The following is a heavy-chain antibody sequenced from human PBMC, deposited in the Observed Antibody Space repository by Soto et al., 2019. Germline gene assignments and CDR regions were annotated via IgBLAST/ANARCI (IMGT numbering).Heavy chain of an antibody. CDR1: GFTFSSYG. J-gene: IGHJ6*03. CDR2: ISYDGSNK. CDR3: ANDAVVTPNQYDYYMDV. Sequence: GGSLRLSCAASGFTFSSYGMHWVRQAPGKGLEWVAVISYDGSNKYYADSVKGRFTISRDNSKNTLYLQMNSLRAEDTDVYYYANDAVVTPNQYDYYMDVSGKGTTVTVSS. V-gene: IGHV3-30*18. D-gene: IGHD3-22*01.